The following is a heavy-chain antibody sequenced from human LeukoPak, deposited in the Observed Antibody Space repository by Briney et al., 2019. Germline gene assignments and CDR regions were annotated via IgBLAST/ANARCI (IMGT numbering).Heavy chain of an antibody. CDR2: IYYSGST. J-gene: IGHJ6*04. V-gene: IGHV4-30-4*01. CDR3: ARENTVVVQWFDGMDV. Sequence: SQTLSLTCTVSGGSISSGDYYWSWIRQPPGKGLEWIGYIYYSGSTYYNPSLKSRVTISVDTSKNQFSLKLSSVTAADTAVYYCARENTVVVQWFDGMDVWGKGTTVTVSS. CDR1: GGSISSGDYY. D-gene: IGHD2-2*01.